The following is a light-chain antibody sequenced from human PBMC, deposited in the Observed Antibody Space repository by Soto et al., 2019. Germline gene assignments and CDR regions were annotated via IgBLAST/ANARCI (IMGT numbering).Light chain of an antibody. Sequence: QSVLTQPASVSGSPGQSITISCTGTSSDVGGYNYVSWYQQHPGKAPKLMIYDVSNRPSGVSDRFSVSKSGNTVSLTISGLQAEDEADYYCSSYTSSSTYVFGTGTKATVL. J-gene: IGLJ1*01. V-gene: IGLV2-14*01. CDR3: SSYTSSSTYV. CDR2: DVS. CDR1: SSDVGGYNY.